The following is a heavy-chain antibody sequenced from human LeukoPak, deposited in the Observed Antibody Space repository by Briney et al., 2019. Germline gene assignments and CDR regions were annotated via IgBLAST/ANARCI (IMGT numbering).Heavy chain of an antibody. D-gene: IGHD4-23*01. CDR2: IYPGDSDT. V-gene: IGHV5-51*01. CDR1: GYNFITYW. J-gene: IGHJ4*02. CDR3: ARHSTVAKIFDY. Sequence: GESLKISCKGSGYNFITYWIGWVRQMPGKGLEWMGIIYPGDSDTRYSPSFQGQVTISADKSISTAYLQWGSLRASDTAMYYCARHSTVAKIFDYWGQGTLVTVSS.